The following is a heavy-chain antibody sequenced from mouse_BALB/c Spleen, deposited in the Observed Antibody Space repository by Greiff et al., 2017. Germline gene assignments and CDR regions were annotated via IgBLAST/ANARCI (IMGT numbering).Heavy chain of an antibody. Sequence: PGQGLEWIGWIYPGDGSTKYNEKFKGKATLTADKSSSTAYMQLSSLTSENSAVYFCARDSGVVLGGFAYWGQGTLVTVSA. CDR3: ARDSGVVLGGFAY. V-gene: IGHV1S56*01. D-gene: IGHD3-3*01. J-gene: IGHJ3*01. CDR2: IYPGDGST.